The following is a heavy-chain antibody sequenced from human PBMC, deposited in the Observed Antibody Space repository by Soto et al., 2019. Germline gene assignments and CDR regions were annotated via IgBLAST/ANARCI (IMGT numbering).Heavy chain of an antibody. CDR3: ARVPYGDGYNQNWFDP. J-gene: IGHJ5*02. Sequence: QVQLQESGPGLVKPSETLSLTCTVSGGSISSYYWSWIRQPPGKGLEWIGYIYYSGSTNYNPSLKSRVTISVDTSKNQFSLKLSSVTAADTAVYYCARVPYGDGYNQNWFDPWGQGTLVTVSS. V-gene: IGHV4-59*01. D-gene: IGHD5-12*01. CDR1: GGSISSYY. CDR2: IYYSGST.